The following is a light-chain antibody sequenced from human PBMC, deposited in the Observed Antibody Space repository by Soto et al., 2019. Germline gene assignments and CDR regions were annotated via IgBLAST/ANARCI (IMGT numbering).Light chain of an antibody. J-gene: IGLJ1*01. CDR3: CSYAGSYTFV. CDR1: SSDVGNYNY. CDR2: DVS. Sequence: QSALTQPRSVSGSPGQSVTISCTGTSSDVGNYNYVSWYQQHPGRAPKVIIYDVSKWPSGVPDRFSGSKSGNTASLTISGLQVDDEADYYCCSYAGSYTFVFGSGTKLTVL. V-gene: IGLV2-11*01.